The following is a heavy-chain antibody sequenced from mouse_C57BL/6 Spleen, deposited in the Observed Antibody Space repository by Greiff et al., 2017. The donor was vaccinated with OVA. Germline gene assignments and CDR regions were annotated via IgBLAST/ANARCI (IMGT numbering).Heavy chain of an antibody. D-gene: IGHD1-1*01. CDR1: GYTFTDYE. Sequence: VQLQQSGAELVRPGASVTLSCKASGYTFTDYEMHWVKQTPVHGLEWIGAIDPETGGTAYNQKFKGKAILTADKSSSTAYMELRSLTSEDSAVYYCTRSAGRATEGFAYWGQGTLVTVSA. CDR2: IDPETGGT. CDR3: TRSAGRATEGFAY. V-gene: IGHV1-15*01. J-gene: IGHJ3*01.